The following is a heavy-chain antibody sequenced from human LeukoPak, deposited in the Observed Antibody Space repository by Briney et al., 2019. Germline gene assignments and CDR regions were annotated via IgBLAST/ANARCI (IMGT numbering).Heavy chain of an antibody. Sequence: GASVKVSCKASGYTFTSYDIIWVRQATGQGLEWMGWMNPNTGYTGYAHQFQGRITMTRNTAISTAYMDLSSLNSQDTAVYYCARSSAWAHSDNWGQGTLVSVSS. CDR3: ARSSAWAHSDN. V-gene: IGHV1-8*01. CDR2: MNPNTGYT. D-gene: IGHD2-15*01. CDR1: GYTFTSYD. J-gene: IGHJ4*02.